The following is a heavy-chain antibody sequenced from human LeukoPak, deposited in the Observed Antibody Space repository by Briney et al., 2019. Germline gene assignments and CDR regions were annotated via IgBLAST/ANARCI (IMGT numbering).Heavy chain of an antibody. V-gene: IGHV4-39*01. Sequence: SETLSLTCTVSGGSIRSDYYWGWIRQPPGKGLEWIGSIYHSGSMYASLKSRATISVDTSRNQFSLKLSSVTAADTAVYYCARRSRPTIWFSGYYMDVWGKGTTVTVSS. CDR2: IYHSGSM. J-gene: IGHJ6*03. CDR3: ARRSRPTIWFSGYYMDV. CDR1: GGSIRSDYY. D-gene: IGHD3-9*01.